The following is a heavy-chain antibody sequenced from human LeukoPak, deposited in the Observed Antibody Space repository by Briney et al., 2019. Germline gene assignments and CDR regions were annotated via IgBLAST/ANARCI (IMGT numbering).Heavy chain of an antibody. V-gene: IGHV3-11*01. CDR3: ARTSSSGYYYRDAFDI. J-gene: IGHJ3*02. CDR2: IRGSGGDS. CDR1: GFTFSDYD. D-gene: IGHD3-22*01. Sequence: GGSLRLSCAASGFTFSDYDVSWFRQAPGKGLEWVAYIRGSGGDSYHTDSVKGRFTISRDNAKTSVYLQMNSLRAEDTAVYYCARTSSSGYYYRDAFDIWGQGTMVTVSP.